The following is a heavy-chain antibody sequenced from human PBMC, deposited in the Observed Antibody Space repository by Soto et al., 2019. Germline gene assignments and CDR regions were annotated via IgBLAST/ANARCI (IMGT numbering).Heavy chain of an antibody. CDR2: IYYSGST. CDR3: ARDRGCSSTSCYTRGAFYYYYGMDV. V-gene: IGHV4-31*03. D-gene: IGHD2-2*02. CDR1: GGSISSGGYY. Sequence: SETLSLTCTVSGGSISSGGYYWSWIRQHPGKGLEWIGYIYYSGSTYYNPSLKSRVTISVDTSKNQFSLKLSSVTAADTSVYYCARDRGCSSTSCYTRGAFYYYYGMDVWGQGTTVTVSS. J-gene: IGHJ6*02.